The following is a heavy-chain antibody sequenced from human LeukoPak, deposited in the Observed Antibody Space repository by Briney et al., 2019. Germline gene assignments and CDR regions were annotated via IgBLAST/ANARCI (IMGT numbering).Heavy chain of an antibody. CDR2: IKQDGSEK. CDR1: GSTFSSKW. CDR3: ARRGYSYGYGFYFDY. Sequence: GGSLRLSCAASGSTFSSKWMSWVRQAPGKGLEWVANIKQDGSEKYYVDSVKGRFTISRDSAKNSLYLQMNSLRAEDTAVYYCARRGYSYGYGFYFDYWGQGTLVTVSS. J-gene: IGHJ4*02. V-gene: IGHV3-7*03. D-gene: IGHD5-18*01.